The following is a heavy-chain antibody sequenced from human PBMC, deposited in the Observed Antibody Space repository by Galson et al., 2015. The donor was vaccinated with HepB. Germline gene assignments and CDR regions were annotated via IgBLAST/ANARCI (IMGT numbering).Heavy chain of an antibody. J-gene: IGHJ4*02. D-gene: IGHD2-21*02. CDR2: IKHDGGET. V-gene: IGHV3-7*01. Sequence: SLRLSCAASGFTFSNYWMRWVRQAPGKGLESVANIKHDGGETYYVDSVKGRFTISRDNAKNSLYLQMNNLRAEDTAVYYCTTAVRAYCGGDCSWGQGTLVTVSS. CDR1: GFTFSNYW. CDR3: TTAVRAYCGGDCS.